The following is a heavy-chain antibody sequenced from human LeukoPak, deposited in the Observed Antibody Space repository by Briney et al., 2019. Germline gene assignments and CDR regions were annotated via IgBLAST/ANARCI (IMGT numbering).Heavy chain of an antibody. V-gene: IGHV3-15*01. CDR1: GFTFSSAW. CDR3: TTEYYYDSSGYYYKGY. J-gene: IGHJ4*02. CDR2: IKSKTDGGTT. D-gene: IGHD3-22*01. Sequence: PGGSLRLSCAASGFTFSSAWLIWVRQAPGKGLEWVGRIKSKTDGGTTDYAAPVKGRFTISRDDSKNKLYLQMKSLKTEDTAVYYCTTEYYYDSSGYYYKGYWGQGTLVTVSS.